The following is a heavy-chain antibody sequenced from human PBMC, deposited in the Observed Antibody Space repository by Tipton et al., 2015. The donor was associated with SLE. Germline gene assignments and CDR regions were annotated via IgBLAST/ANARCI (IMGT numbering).Heavy chain of an antibody. J-gene: IGHJ4*02. CDR1: GYTFTTYG. CDR2: ISTYNGNT. V-gene: IGHV1-18*01. D-gene: IGHD5-18*01. CDR3: ARVRVDTAMGVFDF. Sequence: QSGPEVKKPGASVRVSCKASGYTFTTYGISWVRQAPGQGLEWMGWISTYNGNTNYAQKLQGRVTITSDTSTSTAYMELRSLRSDDTAIYYCARVRVDTAMGVFDFWGQGTLVTVSS.